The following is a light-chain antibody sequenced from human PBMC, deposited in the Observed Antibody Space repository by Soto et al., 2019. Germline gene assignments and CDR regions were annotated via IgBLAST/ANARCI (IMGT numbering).Light chain of an antibody. CDR2: DVS. J-gene: IGLJ2*01. V-gene: IGLV2-14*03. CDR1: SSDVGAYNY. CDR3: NSFTTSSTLV. Sequence: QSAPTQPASVSGSPGQSITISCTGTSSDVGAYNYVSWYQHHPGKAPKLMIYDVSNRPSGVSNRFSGSKSGNTASLTISGLQAEDEADYYCNSFTTSSTLVFGGGTKLTVL.